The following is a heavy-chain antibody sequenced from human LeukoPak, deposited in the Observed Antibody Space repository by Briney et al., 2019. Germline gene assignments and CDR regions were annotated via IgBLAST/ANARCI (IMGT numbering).Heavy chain of an antibody. D-gene: IGHD3-3*01. V-gene: IGHV4-61*02. Sequence: PSETLSLTCTVSGVSISSGSYYWSWIRQPAGQELEGIMRIYTSRSTNDNPSLKRLITISVDTTNNQFSQKLSLGTAADTALYYCARDRNDFWSGYYRYWGQGTLVSVSS. CDR3: ARDRNDFWSGYYRY. CDR1: GVSISSGSYY. J-gene: IGHJ4*02. CDR2: IYTSRST.